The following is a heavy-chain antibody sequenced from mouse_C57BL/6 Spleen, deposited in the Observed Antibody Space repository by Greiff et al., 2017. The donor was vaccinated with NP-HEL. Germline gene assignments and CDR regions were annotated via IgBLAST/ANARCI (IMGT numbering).Heavy chain of an antibody. Sequence: VQVVESGPGLVQPSQCLSITCTVSGFSLTSYGVHWVRQSPGKGLEWLGVIWRGGSTDYNAAFMSRLSITKDNSKSQVFFKMNSLQADDTAIYYCAKNDYDGNGYFDVWGTGTTVTVSS. CDR1: GFSLTSYG. J-gene: IGHJ1*03. CDR3: AKNDYDGNGYFDV. V-gene: IGHV2-5*01. D-gene: IGHD2-4*01. CDR2: IWRGGST.